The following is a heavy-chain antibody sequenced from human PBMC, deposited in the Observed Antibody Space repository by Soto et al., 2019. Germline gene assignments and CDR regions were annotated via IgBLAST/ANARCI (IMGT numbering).Heavy chain of an antibody. Sequence: SVKVSCKASGGTFSSYAISWVRQAPGQGLEWMGGIIPIFGTANYAQKFQGRVTITADESTSTAYMELSSLRSEDTAVYYCAREGFRSGYYTDKGITYYFDYWGQGTLVTVSS. V-gene: IGHV1-69*13. J-gene: IGHJ4*02. D-gene: IGHD3-3*01. CDR1: GGTFSSYA. CDR2: IIPIFGTA. CDR3: AREGFRSGYYTDKGITYYFDY.